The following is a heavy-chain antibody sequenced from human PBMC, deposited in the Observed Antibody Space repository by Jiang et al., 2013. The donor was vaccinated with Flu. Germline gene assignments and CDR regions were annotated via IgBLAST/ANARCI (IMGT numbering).Heavy chain of an antibody. V-gene: IGHV5-51*01. CDR2: IYPGDSDT. Sequence: GAEVKKPGESLKISCKGSGHSFTSYWIGWVRQMPGKGLEWMGIIYPGDSDTRYSPSFQGQVTISADKSISTAYLQWSSLKASDTAMYYCARQSRGSIVVVPATSEYYYYSGMDVWGQGTTVTVSS. J-gene: IGHJ6*02. CDR1: GHSFTSYW. D-gene: IGHD2-2*01. CDR3: ARQSRGSIVVVPATSEYYYYSGMDV.